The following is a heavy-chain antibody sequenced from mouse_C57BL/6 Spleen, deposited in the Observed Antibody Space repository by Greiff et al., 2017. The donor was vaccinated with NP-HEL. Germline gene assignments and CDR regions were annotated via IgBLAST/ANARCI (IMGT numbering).Heavy chain of an antibody. CDR2: INPNNGGT. V-gene: IGHV1-22*01. D-gene: IGHD1-1*01. J-gene: IGHJ3*01. CDR3: ATNYYGSSPAWFAY. Sequence: EVQLQQSGPELVKPGASVKMSCKASGYTFTDYNMHWVKQSHGKSLEWIGYINPNNGGTSYNQKFKGKATLTVNKSSSTAYMELRSLTSEDSAVYYCATNYYGSSPAWFAYWGQGTLVTVSA. CDR1: GYTFTDYN.